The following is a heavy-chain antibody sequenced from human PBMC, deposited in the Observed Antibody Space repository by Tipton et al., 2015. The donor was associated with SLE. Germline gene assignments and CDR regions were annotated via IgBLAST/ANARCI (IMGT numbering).Heavy chain of an antibody. D-gene: IGHD3-3*01. CDR1: GFTFSSYA. CDR3: AKDPEWSYAFDI. V-gene: IGHV3-23*01. J-gene: IGHJ3*02. CDR2: ISGSGGGT. Sequence: SLRLSCAASGFTFSSYAMSWVRQAPGKGLEWVSAISGSGGGTYYADSVKGRFTISRDNSKNTLYLQMNSLRAEDTAVYYCAKDPEWSYAFDIWGQGTMVTVSS.